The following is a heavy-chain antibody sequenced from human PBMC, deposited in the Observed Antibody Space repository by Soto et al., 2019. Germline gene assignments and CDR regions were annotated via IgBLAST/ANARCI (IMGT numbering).Heavy chain of an antibody. Sequence: GGSLRLSCAASGFTFSSYAMSWVRQAPGKGLEWVSAISGSGGSTYYADSVKGRFTISRDNSKNTLYLQMNSLRAEDTAVYYCAKSRSTGHGPWDNWLDPWGQGTLVTVSS. D-gene: IGHD3-16*01. V-gene: IGHV3-23*01. CDR3: AKSRSTGHGPWDNWLDP. CDR1: GFTFSSYA. J-gene: IGHJ5*02. CDR2: ISGSGGST.